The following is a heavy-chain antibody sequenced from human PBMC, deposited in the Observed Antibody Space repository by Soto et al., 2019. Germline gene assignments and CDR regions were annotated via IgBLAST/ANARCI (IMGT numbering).Heavy chain of an antibody. D-gene: IGHD5-18*01. Sequence: SGPTLVNPTQTLTLTCTFSGFSLSTSGMCVSWIRQPPGKALEWLALIDWDNDKYYSTSLKTRLTISKDTSKNQVVLTMTNMDPVDTATYYCARIRDTAMAGYYYYGMDVWGQGTTVTVSS. CDR1: GFSLSTSGMC. J-gene: IGHJ6*02. CDR2: IDWDNDK. V-gene: IGHV2-70*01. CDR3: ARIRDTAMAGYYYYGMDV.